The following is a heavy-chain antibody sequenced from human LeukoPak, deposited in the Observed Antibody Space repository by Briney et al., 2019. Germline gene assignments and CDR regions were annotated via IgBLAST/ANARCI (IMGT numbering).Heavy chain of an antibody. Sequence: GASLKISCKGSGYIFTSYWIGWVRQLPGKDLEWMGIFSPGDSDSRYSPSFQGQVTISADKSISTVYLQWSSLKASDTAMYYCARLASAWNFDYWGQGTLVTVSS. V-gene: IGHV5-51*01. CDR2: FSPGDSDS. CDR3: ARLASAWNFDY. CDR1: GYIFTSYW. D-gene: IGHD6-19*01. J-gene: IGHJ4*02.